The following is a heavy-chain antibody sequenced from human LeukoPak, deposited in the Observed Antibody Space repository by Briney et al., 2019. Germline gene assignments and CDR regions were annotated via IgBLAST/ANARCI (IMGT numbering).Heavy chain of an antibody. CDR2: IYQSGLT. CDR3: ARGSGTYYSYGIDV. CDR1: GGSINSVGYC. V-gene: IGHV4-30-2*01. Sequence: SETLSLTCAVSGGSINSVGYCWTWIRQPPGKGLEWIGYIYQSGLTSYSPSLKSRVTISLDRSRNLFSLNLTSVTAADTAVYYCARGSGTYYSYGIDVWDQGTTVTVSS. J-gene: IGHJ6*02. D-gene: IGHD3-10*01.